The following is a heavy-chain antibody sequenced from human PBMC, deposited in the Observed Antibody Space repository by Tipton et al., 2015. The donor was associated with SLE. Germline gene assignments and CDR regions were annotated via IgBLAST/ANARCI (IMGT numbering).Heavy chain of an antibody. CDR3: ARVEISTVHAFDS. Sequence: TLSLTCAVSGYSISNGYYWGWIRQPPGKGLEWIGSIDHSGSTSYNPSLKSRVTTSVDTSKNQFSLKLSSVTAADTAVYYCARVEISTVHAFDSWGQGTMVTVSA. CDR1: GYSISNGYY. D-gene: IGHD4-17*01. V-gene: IGHV4-38-2*01. J-gene: IGHJ3*02. CDR2: IDHSGST.